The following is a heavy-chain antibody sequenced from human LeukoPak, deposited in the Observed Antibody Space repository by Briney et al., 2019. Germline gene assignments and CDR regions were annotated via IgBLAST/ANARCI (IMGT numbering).Heavy chain of an antibody. CDR2: INPNSGGT. D-gene: IGHD6-6*01. Sequence: ASVKVSCKASGYTFTSYDINWVRQATGQGLEWMGWINPNSGGTNYAQKFQGRVTMTRDTSISTAYMELSRLRSDDTAVYYCASARIGVYSSSSGGLDYWGQGTLVTVSS. J-gene: IGHJ4*02. V-gene: IGHV1-2*02. CDR3: ASARIGVYSSSSGGLDY. CDR1: GYTFTSYD.